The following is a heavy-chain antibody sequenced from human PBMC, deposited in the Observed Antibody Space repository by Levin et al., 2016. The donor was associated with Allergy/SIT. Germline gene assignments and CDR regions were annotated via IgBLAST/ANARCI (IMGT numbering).Heavy chain of an antibody. D-gene: IGHD2-2*01. V-gene: IGHV1-46*01. CDR3: ARGDVVVPAANLPNWFDP. CDR2: INPSGGTT. Sequence: ASVKVSCKASGYIFTSYYMHWVRQAPGQGLEWMGIINPSGGTTNYAQKFQGRVTMTRDTSTSTVYMELSSLRSEDTAMYYCARGDVVVPAANLPNWFDPWGQGTLVTVSS. J-gene: IGHJ5*02. CDR1: GYIFTSYY.